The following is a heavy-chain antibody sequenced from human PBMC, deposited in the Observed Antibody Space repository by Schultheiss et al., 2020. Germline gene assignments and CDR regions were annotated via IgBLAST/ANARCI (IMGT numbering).Heavy chain of an antibody. V-gene: IGHV3-9*01. D-gene: IGHD5-18*01. Sequence: GGSLRLSCAASGFTVSSNKMSWVRQAPGKGLEWVSGISWNSGSIGYADSVKGRFTISRDNAKNSLYLQMNSLRAEDTALYYCAKGGRGYSYLFDYWGQGTLVTVSS. CDR1: GFTVSSNK. CDR3: AKGGRGYSYLFDY. CDR2: ISWNSGSI. J-gene: IGHJ4*02.